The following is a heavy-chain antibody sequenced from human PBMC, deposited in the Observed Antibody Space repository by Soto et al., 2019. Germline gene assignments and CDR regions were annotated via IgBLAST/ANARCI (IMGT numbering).Heavy chain of an antibody. V-gene: IGHV3-15*01. CDR3: TTDTYNWNVGDY. CDR1: GFTFSNAW. D-gene: IGHD1-1*01. Sequence: EVQLVESGGGLVKPGGSLRLSCAASGFTFSNAWMSWVRQAPGKGLEWVGRIKSKTDGGTTDYAAPVKGRFTISRDDSKNTLYLQMNSLKTEDTVVYYCTTDTYNWNVGDYWGQGTLVTVSS. CDR2: IKSKTDGGTT. J-gene: IGHJ4*02.